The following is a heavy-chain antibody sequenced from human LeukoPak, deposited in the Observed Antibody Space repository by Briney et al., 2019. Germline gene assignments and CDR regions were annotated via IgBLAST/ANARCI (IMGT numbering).Heavy chain of an antibody. CDR3: ARDRYDGNSDY. J-gene: IGHJ4*02. CDR2: IKQDGSEK. Sequence: GGSLRLSCAASGFTFSSYWMSWVRQAPGKGLEWVANIKQDGSEKYYVDSVKGRFTISRDNAKNSLYLQMNSLRTEDTAVYYCARDRYDGNSDYWGQGTLVTVSS. D-gene: IGHD4-23*01. CDR1: GFTFSSYW. V-gene: IGHV3-7*03.